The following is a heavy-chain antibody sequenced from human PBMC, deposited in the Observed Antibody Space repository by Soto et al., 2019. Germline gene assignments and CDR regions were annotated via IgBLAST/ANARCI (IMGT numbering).Heavy chain of an antibody. CDR3: ARGRDSTPYYYYYYMDV. J-gene: IGHJ6*03. CDR1: GGSFSGYY. D-gene: IGHD2-2*01. V-gene: IGHV4-34*01. CDR2: INHSGST. Sequence: QVQLQQWGAGLLKPSETLSLTCAVYGGSFSGYYWSWIRQPPGKGLEWIGEINHSGSTNYNPSLKSRVTISVDTSKNQFSLKLSSVTAADTAVYYCARGRDSTPYYYYYYMDVWGKGTTVTVSS.